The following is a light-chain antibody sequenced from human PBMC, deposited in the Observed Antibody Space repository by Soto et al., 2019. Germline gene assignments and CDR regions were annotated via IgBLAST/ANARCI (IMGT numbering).Light chain of an antibody. CDR1: QSVSSSY. CDR3: QHYGNSPPFT. V-gene: IGKV3-20*01. Sequence: EIVLTQSPGTLSLSPGERATLSCRASQSVSSSYLAWYQQNPGQAPRLLTYGASSRATGIPDRFSGSGSGTDFTLTISRLEPEDFAVYFCQHYGNSPPFTFGQGTKVEIK. CDR2: GAS. J-gene: IGKJ2*01.